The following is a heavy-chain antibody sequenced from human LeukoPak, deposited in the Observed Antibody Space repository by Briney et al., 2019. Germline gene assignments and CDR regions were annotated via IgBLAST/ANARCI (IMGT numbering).Heavy chain of an antibody. D-gene: IGHD6-19*01. V-gene: IGHV4-61*02. J-gene: IGHJ4*02. CDR2: IYTSGST. CDR1: SGSISSGSYY. Sequence: SETLSLTCTVSSGSISSGSYYWRWIRQPAGKGLEWIARIYTSGSTIYNPALKSRVTVSLDTSKNQFSLKLSSVTAADTAVYYCARGYSSGWYVDWGQGTLVTVSS. CDR3: ARGYSSGWYVD.